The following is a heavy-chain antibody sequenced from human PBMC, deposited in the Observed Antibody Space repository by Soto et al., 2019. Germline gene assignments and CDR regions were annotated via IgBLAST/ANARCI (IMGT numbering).Heavy chain of an antibody. V-gene: IGHV4-59*01. CDR3: ASLYYYDSSGYYSTPTYYFDY. CDR1: GGSISSYY. Sequence: SETLSLTCTVSGGSISSYYWSWIRQPPGKGLEWIGYIYYSGSTNYNPSLKSRVTISVDTSKNQFSLKLSSATAADTAVYYCASLYYYDSSGYYSTPTYYFDYWGQGTLVTVSS. J-gene: IGHJ4*02. CDR2: IYYSGST. D-gene: IGHD3-22*01.